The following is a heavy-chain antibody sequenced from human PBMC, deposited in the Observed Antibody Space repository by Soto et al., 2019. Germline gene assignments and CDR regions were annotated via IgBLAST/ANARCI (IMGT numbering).Heavy chain of an antibody. J-gene: IGHJ4*02. D-gene: IGHD6-13*01. CDR3: VKDRWVDY. Sequence: GGSLRLSCSVSGFTFSSYAMHWVRQAPGKGLEYVSFISSNGGSTYYADSVKGRFTISRDNSKNTLNLQMSSLTTEDTAVYYCVKDRWVDYWGQGTLVTVSS. V-gene: IGHV3-64D*06. CDR2: ISSNGGST. CDR1: GFTFSSYA.